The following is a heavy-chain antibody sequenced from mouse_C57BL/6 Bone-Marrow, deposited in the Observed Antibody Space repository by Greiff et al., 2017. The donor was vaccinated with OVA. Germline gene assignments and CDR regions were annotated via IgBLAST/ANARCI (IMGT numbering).Heavy chain of an antibody. Sequence: QVQLQQSGAELVKPGASVKISCKASGYAFSSYWMNWVKQRPGKGLEWIGQIYPGDGDTNYNGKFKGKATLTADKSSSTAYMQLSSLTSEDSAVYFCARSHYGSSYCWYFDVWGTGTTVTVSS. J-gene: IGHJ1*03. CDR1: GYAFSSYW. V-gene: IGHV1-80*01. CDR2: IYPGDGDT. CDR3: ARSHYGSSYCWYFDV. D-gene: IGHD1-1*01.